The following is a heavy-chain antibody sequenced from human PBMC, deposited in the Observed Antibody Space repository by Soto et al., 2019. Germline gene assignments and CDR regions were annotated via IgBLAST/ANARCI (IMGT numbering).Heavy chain of an antibody. CDR2: ISGSGGST. CDR1: EFTFSGDT. Sequence: GGSLRLSCAASEFTFSGDTMTWVRQAPGKGLEWVSAISGSGGSTYYADSVKGRFTISRDNSKNTLYLQMNSLRAEDAAVYYCAKAPIWEPPLYWGQGTLVTVSS. CDR3: AKAPIWEPPLY. V-gene: IGHV3-23*01. J-gene: IGHJ4*02. D-gene: IGHD1-26*01.